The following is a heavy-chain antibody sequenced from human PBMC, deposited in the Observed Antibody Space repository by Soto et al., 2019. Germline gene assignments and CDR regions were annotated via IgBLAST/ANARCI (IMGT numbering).Heavy chain of an antibody. Sequence: LRLSCAASGVIFSNFGMHWVRQAPGKGLEWVGIIWHDGSNKYYADSVEGRFTTSRDNSKNTVYLQMNSLRGEDTGIYYCAGFYVAAGAAPLEYWGQGTLVTVSS. D-gene: IGHD1-26*01. J-gene: IGHJ4*02. CDR3: AGFYVAAGAAPLEY. CDR2: IWHDGSNK. CDR1: GVIFSNFG. V-gene: IGHV3-33*01.